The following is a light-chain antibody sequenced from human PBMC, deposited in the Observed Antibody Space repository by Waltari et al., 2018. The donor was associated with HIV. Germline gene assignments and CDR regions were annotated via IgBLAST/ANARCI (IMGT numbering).Light chain of an antibody. CDR1: SSDVGGYNY. J-gene: IGLJ1*01. CDR3: SSYTSSSTLYV. CDR2: DVS. Sequence: QSALTQPASVSGSPGQSITISCTGTSSDVGGYNYVSWYQQHPGKAPKLMIYDVSNRPSGVSKRFSGPKSGNTASLTISGLQAEDEADYYCSSYTSSSTLYVFGTGTKVTVL. V-gene: IGLV2-14*01.